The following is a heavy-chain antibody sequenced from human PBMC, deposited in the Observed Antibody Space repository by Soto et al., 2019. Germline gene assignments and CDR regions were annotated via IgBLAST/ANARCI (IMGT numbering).Heavy chain of an antibody. Sequence: PSETLSLTCTVSGGSISSSSYYWGWIRQPPGKGLEWIGSIYYSGSTYYNPSLKSRVTISVDTSKNQFSLKLSSVTAADTAVYYCARHVRGKQLAVFLRYFDYWGQGTLVTDSS. D-gene: IGHD3-10*02. V-gene: IGHV4-39*01. CDR1: GGSISSSSYY. CDR2: IYYSGST. CDR3: ARHVRGKQLAVFLRYFDY. J-gene: IGHJ4*02.